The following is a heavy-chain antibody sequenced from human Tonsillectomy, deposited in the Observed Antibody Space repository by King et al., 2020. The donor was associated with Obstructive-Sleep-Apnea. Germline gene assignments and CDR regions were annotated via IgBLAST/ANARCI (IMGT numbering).Heavy chain of an antibody. CDR1: GASVNSTNW. D-gene: IGHD6-19*01. V-gene: IGHV4-4*02. J-gene: IGHJ4*02. CDR2: IYDSENI. Sequence: VQLQESGPGLVKPSGTLSLTCAVSGASVNSTNWWNCVRQPPGKALGWIAEIYDSENINYNPSLKSRVTISLDKSKNQFSLKLKSVPAADTAVYYCARDVYTSPEAYWGQGTLVTVSS. CDR3: ARDVYTSPEAY.